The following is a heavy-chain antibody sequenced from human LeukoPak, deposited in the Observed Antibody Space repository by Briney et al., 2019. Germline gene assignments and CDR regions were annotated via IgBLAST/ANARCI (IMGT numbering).Heavy chain of an antibody. CDR3: ASGHSSWRLY. V-gene: IGHV1-2*02. CDR2: INPNSGDT. J-gene: IGHJ4*02. Sequence: ASVKVSCKASGYTFTVNHIHWVRQAPGQGLEWMGWINPNSGDTNYAQKFQGRVTMTRDTSISTAYMELSRLRSDDTAAYYCASGHSSWRLYWGQGTLVTVSS. D-gene: IGHD5-18*01. CDR1: GYTFTVNH.